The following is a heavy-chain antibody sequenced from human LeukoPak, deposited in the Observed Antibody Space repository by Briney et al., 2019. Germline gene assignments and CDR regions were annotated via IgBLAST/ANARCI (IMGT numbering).Heavy chain of an antibody. V-gene: IGHV4-34*01. CDR3: ARARDIGYMDV. CDR2: INHSGST. CDR1: GGSFSSYY. D-gene: IGHD2-15*01. Sequence: SETLSLTCAVYGGSFSSYYWSWIRQPPGKGLEWIGEINHSGSTNYNPSLKSRVTISVDTSKNQFSLKLSSVTAADTAVYYCARARDIGYMDVWGKGTTVTVSS. J-gene: IGHJ6*03.